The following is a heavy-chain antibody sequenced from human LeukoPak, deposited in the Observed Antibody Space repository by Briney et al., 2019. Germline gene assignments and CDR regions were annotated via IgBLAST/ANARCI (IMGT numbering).Heavy chain of an antibody. V-gene: IGHV3-74*01. CDR1: GFTTSSYW. CDR2: INEDGRTI. J-gene: IGHJ4*02. Sequence: PGGSLRLSCAASGFTTSSYWMHWVRQVPGQGLVWVSRINEDGRTINYADSVRGRFTIYRDYAKNTVELQMNSLRAEDTAVYYCVKDFGGPSDYWGQGTRVTVAS. D-gene: IGHD4-23*01. CDR3: VKDFGGPSDY.